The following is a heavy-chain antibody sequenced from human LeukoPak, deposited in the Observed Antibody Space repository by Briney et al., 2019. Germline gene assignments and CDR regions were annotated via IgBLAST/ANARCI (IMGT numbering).Heavy chain of an antibody. Sequence: PGGSLRLSCAASGFTFSSYAMHWVRQAPGKGLEWVAVISYDGSNKYYADSVKGRFTISRDNSKNTLYLQMNSLRAEDTAVYYCARDLGSRVDTGIQHWGQGTLVTVSS. CDR3: ARDLGSRVDTGIQH. D-gene: IGHD6-13*01. J-gene: IGHJ1*01. CDR1: GFTFSSYA. CDR2: ISYDGSNK. V-gene: IGHV3-30-3*01.